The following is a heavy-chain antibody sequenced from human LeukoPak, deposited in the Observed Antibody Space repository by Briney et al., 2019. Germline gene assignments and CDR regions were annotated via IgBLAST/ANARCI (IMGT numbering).Heavy chain of an antibody. CDR3: ARMGRVRWFDP. Sequence: GASVKVSCKPSGYTFTDNYMHWVRQAPGQGLEWMGWINPHSGDTNFAQKFQGRVTMTRDTSISTAYMELSRLRSDDTAVYYCARMGRVRWFDPWGQGTLVTVSS. V-gene: IGHV1-2*02. J-gene: IGHJ5*02. CDR1: GYTFTDNY. CDR2: INPHSGDT. D-gene: IGHD3-10*01.